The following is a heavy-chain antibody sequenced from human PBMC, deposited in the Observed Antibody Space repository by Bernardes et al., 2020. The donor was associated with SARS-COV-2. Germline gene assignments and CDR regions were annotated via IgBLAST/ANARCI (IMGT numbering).Heavy chain of an antibody. V-gene: IGHV3-30*18. D-gene: IGHD3-22*01. CDR1: GFTFSSYG. CDR2: ISYDGSNK. Sequence: GGSLRLSCAASGFTFSSYGMHWVRQAPGKGLEWVAVISYDGSNKYYADSVKGRFTISRDNSKNTLYLQMNSLRAEDTAVYYCAKNYDSSGYYYFDYWGQGTLVTVSS. J-gene: IGHJ4*02. CDR3: AKNYDSSGYYYFDY.